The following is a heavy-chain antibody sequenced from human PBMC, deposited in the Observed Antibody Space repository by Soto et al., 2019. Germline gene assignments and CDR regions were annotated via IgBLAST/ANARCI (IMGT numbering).Heavy chain of an antibody. CDR3: VKNVDYSLQY. J-gene: IGHJ4*02. V-gene: IGHV4-4*02. Sequence: SESLSLTCGVSGGSLSRTHWWSWVRQSPGEGLEWIGQIYLKGVTTNNPSMNTRATISVDGPKILLSLELRSVTAADTAVYYCVKNVDYSLQYCGQGTLVTVSS. CDR1: GGSLSRTHW. D-gene: IGHD2-15*01. CDR2: IYLKGVT.